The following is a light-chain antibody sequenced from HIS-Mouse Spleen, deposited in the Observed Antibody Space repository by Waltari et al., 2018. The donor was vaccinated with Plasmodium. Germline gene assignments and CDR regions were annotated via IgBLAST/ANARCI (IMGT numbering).Light chain of an antibody. V-gene: IGKV3-20*01. CDR2: GAS. Sequence: EIVLTQSPGTLSLSPGERATPSSRASQSVSSSYLAWYQQKPGQAPRLLIYGASSRATGIPDRFSGSGSGTDFTLTISRLEPEDFAVYYCQQYGSSPPLTFGGGTKVEIK. J-gene: IGKJ4*01. CDR3: QQYGSSPPLT. CDR1: QSVSSSY.